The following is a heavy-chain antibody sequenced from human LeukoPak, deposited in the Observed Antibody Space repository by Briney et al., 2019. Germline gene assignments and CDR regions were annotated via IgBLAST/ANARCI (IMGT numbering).Heavy chain of an antibody. CDR3: ARGRGWGTFDI. CDR2: IGTAGDT. Sequence: GGSLRLSCAACGFTLRSYDMHWVREGTGKGLEWVSAIGTAGDTYYPGSVKGRFTTSRENAKNSLYLQMNSLRVGDTAVFYCARGRGWGTFDIWGQGTMVTVSS. V-gene: IGHV3-13*04. D-gene: IGHD3-10*01. CDR1: GFTLRSYD. J-gene: IGHJ3*02.